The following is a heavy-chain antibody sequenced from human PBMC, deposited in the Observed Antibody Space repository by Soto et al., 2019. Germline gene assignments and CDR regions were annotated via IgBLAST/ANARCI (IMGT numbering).Heavy chain of an antibody. V-gene: IGHV3-15*01. CDR3: TTGAPYYDFWSGGDYYYYYGMDV. CDR2: IKSKTDGGTT. Sequence: GGSLGLSCAASGFTFSNAWMSWVRQAPGKGLEWVGRIKSKTDGGTTDYAAPVKGRFTISRDDSKNTLYLQMNSLKTEDTAVYYCTTGAPYYDFWSGGDYYYYYGMDVWGQGTTVTVSS. J-gene: IGHJ6*02. CDR1: GFTFSNAW. D-gene: IGHD3-3*01.